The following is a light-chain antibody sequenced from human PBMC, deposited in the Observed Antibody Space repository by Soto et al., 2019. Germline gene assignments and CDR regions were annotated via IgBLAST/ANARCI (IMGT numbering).Light chain of an antibody. J-gene: IGKJ4*01. CDR1: QSVSTY. CDR2: DAS. Sequence: EIVLTQSPATLSLSPGERDTLSCRASQSVSTYLAWFQQKPGQAPRLLIYDASNRATGIPARFSGSGSGTDFTLTISSLEPEDFAVYYCQQRSQGLTFGGGTKVDIK. V-gene: IGKV3-11*01. CDR3: QQRSQGLT.